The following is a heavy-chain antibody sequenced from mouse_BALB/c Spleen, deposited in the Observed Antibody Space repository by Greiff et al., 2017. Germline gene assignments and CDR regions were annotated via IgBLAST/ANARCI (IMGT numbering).Heavy chain of an antibody. CDR2: INPYNGDT. D-gene: IGHD1-1*01. CDR1: GYSFTGYF. V-gene: IGHV1-20*02. Sequence: VQLQQSGPELVKPGASVKISCKASGYSFTGYFMNWVMQSHGKSLEWIGRINPYNGDTFYNQKFKGKATLTVDKSSSTAHMELRSLASEDSAVYYCARSSYYGYFDYWGQGTTLTVSS. J-gene: IGHJ2*01. CDR3: ARSSYYGYFDY.